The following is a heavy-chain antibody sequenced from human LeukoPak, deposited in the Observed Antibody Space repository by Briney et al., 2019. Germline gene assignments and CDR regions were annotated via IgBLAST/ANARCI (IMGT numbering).Heavy chain of an antibody. J-gene: IGHJ3*02. Sequence: GGSLRLSCAASGFTFSSFGMHWVRQAPGKGLEWVTLISYDGSNKYYADSVKGRFTISRDNSKNTLYLQMSTLRAEDTAVYYCAKATAPHLGYAFDIWGQGTMVIVFS. CDR3: AKATAPHLGYAFDI. D-gene: IGHD7-27*01. CDR2: ISYDGSNK. V-gene: IGHV3-30*18. CDR1: GFTFSSFG.